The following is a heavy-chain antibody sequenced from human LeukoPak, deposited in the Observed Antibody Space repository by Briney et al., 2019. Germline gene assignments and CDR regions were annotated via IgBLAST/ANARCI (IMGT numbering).Heavy chain of an antibody. J-gene: IGHJ6*03. V-gene: IGHV3-23*01. CDR2: ISGSGGST. CDR3: ARSPRGYYYYMDV. Sequence: GRSLRLSCAASGFTFSSYAMHWVRQAPGKGLEWVSAISGSGGSTYYADSVKGRFTISRDNSKNTLYLQMNSLRAEDTAVYYCARSPRGYYYYMDVWGKGTTVTVSS. CDR1: GFTFSSYA.